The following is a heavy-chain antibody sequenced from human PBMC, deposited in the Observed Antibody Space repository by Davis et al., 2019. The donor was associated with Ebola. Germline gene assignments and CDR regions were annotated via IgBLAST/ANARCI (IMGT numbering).Heavy chain of an antibody. CDR1: GFTFSSYE. CDR3: AKDGGLYGSGSPYFFDY. J-gene: IGHJ4*02. Sequence: GESLKISCAASGFTFSSYEMNWVRQAPGKGLEWVSDISSSGSTIYYADSVKGRFTISRDNSKNTLFLQMSSLRAEDTAVYYCAKDGGLYGSGSPYFFDYWGQGTLVTVSS. V-gene: IGHV3-48*03. CDR2: ISSSGSTI. D-gene: IGHD3-10*01.